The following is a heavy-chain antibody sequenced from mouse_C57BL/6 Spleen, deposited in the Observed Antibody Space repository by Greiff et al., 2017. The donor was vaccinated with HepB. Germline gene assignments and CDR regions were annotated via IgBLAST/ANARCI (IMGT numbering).Heavy chain of an antibody. Sequence: QVQLQQPGAELVMPGASVKLSCKASGYTFTSYWMHWVKQRPGQGLEWIGEIDPSDSYTNYNQKFKGKSTLTVDKSSSTAYMQLSSLTSEDSAVYYCARGLYSKDWYFDVWGTGTTVTVSS. CDR3: ARGLYSKDWYFDV. CDR2: IDPSDSYT. D-gene: IGHD2-5*01. J-gene: IGHJ1*03. V-gene: IGHV1-69*01. CDR1: GYTFTSYW.